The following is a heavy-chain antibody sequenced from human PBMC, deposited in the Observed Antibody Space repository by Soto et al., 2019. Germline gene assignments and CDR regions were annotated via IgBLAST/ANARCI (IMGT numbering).Heavy chain of an antibody. V-gene: IGHV3-9*01. Sequence: GETLRFSSAAPGFPFDDYAMHWVRQVPGQGMEWVSGISWNSGGIGYADSVKGRFTISRDNAKNSLYLQRNSLRPEDTAPYYCAKGSRPVYDTPGVFDIWGQGTM. CDR1: GFPFDDYA. CDR2: ISWNSGGI. CDR3: AKGSRPVYDTPGVFDI. J-gene: IGHJ3*02. D-gene: IGHD3-22*01.